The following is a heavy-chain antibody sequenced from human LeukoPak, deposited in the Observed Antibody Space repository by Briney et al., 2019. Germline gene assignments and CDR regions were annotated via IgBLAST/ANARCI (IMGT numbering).Heavy chain of an antibody. CDR1: GFTFSRYW. CDR3: ARASRGNWFDP. Sequence: WGSLTLSCAASGFTFSRYWMHWVRQAPGKGLVWVSRIGDDGSTTAYADSVKGRFTISRDNAKNTLYLQMNSLRAEDTAVYYCARASRGNWFDPWGQGTLVTVSS. D-gene: IGHD3-10*01. CDR2: IGDDGSTT. J-gene: IGHJ5*02. V-gene: IGHV3-74*01.